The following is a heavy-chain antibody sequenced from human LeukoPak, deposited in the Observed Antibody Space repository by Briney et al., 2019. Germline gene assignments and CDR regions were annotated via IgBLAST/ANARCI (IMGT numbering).Heavy chain of an antibody. Sequence: TGGTLRLSCTASGFTLSSYWMSWVRQAPGKGLEWVANIKQDGSEKNYVDSVKGRFTISRDNAKNSLYLQMNSLRVEDTAVYYCARGNNCPDYWGQGTLVTVSS. CDR2: IKQDGSEK. J-gene: IGHJ4*02. CDR1: GFTLSSYW. CDR3: ARGNNCPDY. D-gene: IGHD1-1*01. V-gene: IGHV3-7*04.